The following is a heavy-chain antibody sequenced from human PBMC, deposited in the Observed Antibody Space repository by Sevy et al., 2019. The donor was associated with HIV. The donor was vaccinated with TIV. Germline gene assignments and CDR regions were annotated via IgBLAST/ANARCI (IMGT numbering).Heavy chain of an antibody. D-gene: IGHD2-21*02. CDR3: ARLNSCGGDCYYFDY. J-gene: IGHJ4*02. CDR2: MSYVGGSE. Sequence: GGSLRLSCAASGFIFSHYAVHWVRQGPGKGLEWVAIMSYVGGSENYADSVKGRFTISRDNSKNTLFLQMNSLRPDDTAMYYCARLNSCGGDCYYFDYWGQRTLVTVSS. CDR1: GFIFSHYA. V-gene: IGHV3-30-3*01.